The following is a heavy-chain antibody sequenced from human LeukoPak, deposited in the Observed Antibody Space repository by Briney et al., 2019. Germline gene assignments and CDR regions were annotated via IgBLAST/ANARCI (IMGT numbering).Heavy chain of an antibody. CDR3: ARVGVGAYYFDY. D-gene: IGHD3-3*01. J-gene: IGHJ4*02. CDR1: GFTFSDYW. V-gene: IGHV3-74*01. Sequence: GGSLRLSCAASGFTFSDYWMHWVRQAPGKGLVWVSRINTDESRTNYADSVKGRFTISRDNAKNTLYLQMNSLRAEDTAVYYCARVGVGAYYFDYWGQGTLVTVSS. CDR2: INTDESRT.